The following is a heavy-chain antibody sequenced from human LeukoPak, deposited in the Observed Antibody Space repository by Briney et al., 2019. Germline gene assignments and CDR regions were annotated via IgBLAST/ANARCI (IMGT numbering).Heavy chain of an antibody. CDR1: GLHFTTYW. Sequence: GGSLRLSCAVSGLHFTTYWMTWVRQAPGKGLEWVSGISGGGSYTYYADSVKGRFTISRDNSKNTLSLQMNSLRTEDTAVYYCAKDSRGTTTTIYYFDCWGQGTLVTVSS. J-gene: IGHJ4*02. D-gene: IGHD4-17*01. CDR2: ISGGGSYT. V-gene: IGHV3-23*01. CDR3: AKDSRGTTTTIYYFDC.